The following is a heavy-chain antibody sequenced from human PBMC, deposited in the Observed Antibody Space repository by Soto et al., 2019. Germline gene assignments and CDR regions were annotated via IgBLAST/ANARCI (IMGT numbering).Heavy chain of an antibody. CDR1: GFTFSSYG. Sequence: PGGSLRLSCAASGFTFSSYGIHWVRQAPGKGLESVAVIWYDGSNKYYADSVKGRFTISRDNSKNTLYLQMNRLRAEDTAVYYCARDYYDSSGYGMDVWGQGHTVTVSS. V-gene: IGHV3-33*01. CDR2: IWYDGSNK. J-gene: IGHJ6*02. D-gene: IGHD3-22*01. CDR3: ARDYYDSSGYGMDV.